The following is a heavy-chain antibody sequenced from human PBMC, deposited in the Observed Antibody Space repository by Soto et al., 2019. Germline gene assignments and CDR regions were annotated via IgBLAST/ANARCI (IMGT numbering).Heavy chain of an antibody. V-gene: IGHV4-59*12. CDR2: TAYTGNT. Sequence: PSETLCLTCVVSGGSITSYHWSWIRQFPGKGLEWIAYTAYTGNTNYNPSLKSRVTISMATSKNQLSLKLTSMTAADTAVYYWARSRVDTVHSSGFNGDRGQGSPVSFTS. CDR1: GGSITSYH. J-gene: IGHJ4*02. D-gene: IGHD3-22*01. CDR3: ARSRVDTVHSSGFNGD.